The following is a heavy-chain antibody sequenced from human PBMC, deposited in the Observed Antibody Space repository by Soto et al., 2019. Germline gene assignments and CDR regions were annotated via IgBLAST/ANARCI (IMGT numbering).Heavy chain of an antibody. D-gene: IGHD6-13*01. J-gene: IGHJ5*02. V-gene: IGHV1-8*01. CDR1: EYTFTIYD. CDR2: MTPNSGNT. CDR3: VSMGIGTS. Sequence: GASVKVSCKASEYTFTIYDINWVRQATGQGLEWMGWMTPNSGNTGCAQKFQGRVAMTRSTSISTAYMELSSLRSEDTAVYYCVSMGIGTSWGQGTLVTVSS.